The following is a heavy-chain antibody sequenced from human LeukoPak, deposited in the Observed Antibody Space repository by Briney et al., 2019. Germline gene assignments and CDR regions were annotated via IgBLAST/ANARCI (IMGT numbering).Heavy chain of an antibody. CDR3: ARGVNTYLWFGGDYMDV. Sequence: ASVKVSCKASGYTFTGYCMHWVRQAPGQGLEWMGWINPNSGGTNYAQKFQGRVTMTRDTSISTAYMELSRLRSDDTAVYYCARGVNTYLWFGGDYMDVWGKGSTVTVSS. J-gene: IGHJ6*03. CDR1: GYTFTGYC. CDR2: INPNSGGT. D-gene: IGHD3-16*01. V-gene: IGHV1-2*02.